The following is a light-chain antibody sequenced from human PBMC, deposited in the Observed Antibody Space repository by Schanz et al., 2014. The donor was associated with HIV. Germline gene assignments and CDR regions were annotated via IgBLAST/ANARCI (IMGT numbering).Light chain of an antibody. J-gene: IGLJ3*02. CDR1: SSNIGINT. V-gene: IGLV1-44*01. Sequence: QSVLTQPPSVSGTPGQRVTILCSGSSSNIGINTVNWFHQLPGPAPKLLIYNTYHRPSGVPDRFSGSKSGTSASLAISGLQSEDEADYYCATWDDSLKGWVFGGGTKLTVL. CDR2: NTY. CDR3: ATWDDSLKGWV.